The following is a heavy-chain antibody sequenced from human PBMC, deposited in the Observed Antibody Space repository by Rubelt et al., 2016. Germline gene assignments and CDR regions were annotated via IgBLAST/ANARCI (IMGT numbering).Heavy chain of an antibody. Sequence: QVQLVQSGAEVKEPGASVKVSCKASGYTFTSYGISWVRQAPGQGLEWMGWISAYNGNKNYAQKTQVRVTMTTDTSTSTADMGRRSLRSDDTAVYYCARNLIMITFGGVIVPPDYWGQGTLVTVSS. CDR2: ISAYNGNK. V-gene: IGHV1-18*01. D-gene: IGHD3-16*02. J-gene: IGHJ4*02. CDR1: GYTFTSYG. CDR3: ARNLIMITFGGVIVPPDY.